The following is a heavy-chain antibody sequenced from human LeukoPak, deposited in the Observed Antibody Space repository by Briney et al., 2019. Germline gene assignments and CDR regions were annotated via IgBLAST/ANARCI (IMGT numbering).Heavy chain of an antibody. CDR2: IKQDGSEK. D-gene: IGHD3-10*01. Sequence: GGSLRLSCAASGFTFSSYWMSWVRQAPGKGLEWVANIKQDGSEKYYVDSVKGRFTISRDNAKNSLYLQMNSLRAEDTAVYYCARDGISRGYGSESYWGQGTLVTVSS. V-gene: IGHV3-7*01. CDR1: GFTFSSYW. CDR3: ARDGISRGYGSESY. J-gene: IGHJ4*02.